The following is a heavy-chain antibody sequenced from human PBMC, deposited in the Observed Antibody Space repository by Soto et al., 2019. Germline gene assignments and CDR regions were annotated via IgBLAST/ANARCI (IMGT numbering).Heavy chain of an antibody. J-gene: IGHJ4*02. CDR3: AKDRQPDGLWPFDS. CDR2: IVGNGDE. D-gene: IGHD2-8*01. V-gene: IGHV3-23*01. CDR1: GCTFMTYA. Sequence: GGSLRVSWAAAGCTFMTYARSWVRQAPGKGLEWVAGIVGNGDEYYADTVRGRFTISRDNSNNILYLQMYSLRAEDTAVYYCAKDRQPDGLWPFDSWGQGTQVTVSS.